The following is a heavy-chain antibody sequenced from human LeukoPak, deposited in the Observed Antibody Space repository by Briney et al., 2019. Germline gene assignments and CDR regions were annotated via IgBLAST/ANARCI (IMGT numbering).Heavy chain of an antibody. CDR1: GFTFSNYD. J-gene: IGHJ4*02. V-gene: IGHV3-30*03. D-gene: IGHD1-26*01. Sequence: GGSLRLSCAASGFTFSNYDTHWVRQAPGKGLEWVAVISYDGSNKYYADSVKGRFTISRDNSKNTLYLQMNSLRAEDTAVYYCASSGSYGHFDYWGQGTLVTVSS. CDR2: ISYDGSNK. CDR3: ASSGSYGHFDY.